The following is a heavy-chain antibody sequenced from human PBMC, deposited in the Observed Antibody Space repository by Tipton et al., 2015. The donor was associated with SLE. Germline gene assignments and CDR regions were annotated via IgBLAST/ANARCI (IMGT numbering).Heavy chain of an antibody. V-gene: IGHV4-30-4*08. CDR1: GGSISSGDYY. J-gene: IGHJ4*02. CDR2: IYYSGST. Sequence: TLSLTCTVSGGSISSGDYYWSWIRQPPGKGLEWIGYIYYSGSTYYNPSLKSRVTISVDTSKNQFSLKLSSVTAADTAVYYCARASIAAGFDYWGQGTLVTVSS. CDR3: ARASIAAGFDY. D-gene: IGHD6-6*01.